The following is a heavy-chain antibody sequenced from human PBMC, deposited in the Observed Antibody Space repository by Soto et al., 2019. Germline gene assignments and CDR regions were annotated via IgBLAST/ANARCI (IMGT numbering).Heavy chain of an antibody. V-gene: IGHV3-23*01. Sequence: EVQLLESGGGLVQPGGSLRLSCAASGFTFSSYAMSWVRQAPGKGLEWVSSISGSGGSTYYADSVKGRFTISRYHSKKPLYRQMNSLRAEDTAVYYCAKPQPVVVPAAPFDYWGQGTLVTVAS. D-gene: IGHD2-2*01. CDR3: AKPQPVVVPAAPFDY. J-gene: IGHJ4*02. CDR1: GFTFSSYA. CDR2: ISGSGGST.